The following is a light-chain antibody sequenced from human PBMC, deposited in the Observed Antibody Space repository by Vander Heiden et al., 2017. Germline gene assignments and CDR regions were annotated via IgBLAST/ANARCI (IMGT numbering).Light chain of an antibody. Sequence: AIRITQSPSSLSASTGDRVTITCRASQGISSYLAWYQQKPGKAPKLLIYAASTFQSAVPSRFSRTGSGTDFPLTIICLQSEDLATYYCQQYYSYPWTFGQGTKVEIK. J-gene: IGKJ1*01. CDR1: QGISSY. CDR3: QQYYSYPWT. CDR2: AAS. V-gene: IGKV1-8*01.